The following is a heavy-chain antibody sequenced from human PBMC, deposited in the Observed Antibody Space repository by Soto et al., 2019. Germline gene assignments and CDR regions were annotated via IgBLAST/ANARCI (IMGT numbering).Heavy chain of an antibody. CDR1: GFTFSSGA. D-gene: IGHD6-19*01. Sequence: GGSLRLSGAASGFTFSSGAMSWGRQAPGKELEWGSAISGSGGSTYYADAVKGRFTISRDNSKNTLYLQMNSLRAEDTVVYYCANNTVAGLYYYFGMDVWGLGTTVTVSS. CDR2: ISGSGGST. J-gene: IGHJ6*01. CDR3: ANNTVAGLYYYFGMDV. V-gene: IGHV3-23*01.